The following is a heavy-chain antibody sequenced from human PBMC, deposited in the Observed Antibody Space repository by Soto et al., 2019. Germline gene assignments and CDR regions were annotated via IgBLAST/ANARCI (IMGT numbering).Heavy chain of an antibody. CDR3: ARDGSGPFGY. D-gene: IGHD2-15*01. J-gene: IGHJ4*02. CDR2: IHIDGNT. V-gene: IGHV3-53*01. CDR1: GFSVSNNH. Sequence: GGSLRLSCAASGFSVSNNHMSWVRQAPGKGLEWVSLIHIDGNTYYTDAVKGRFTISRDYPKNTLFLQMNNLRAEDTALYYCARDGSGPFGYWGQGTQVTVSS.